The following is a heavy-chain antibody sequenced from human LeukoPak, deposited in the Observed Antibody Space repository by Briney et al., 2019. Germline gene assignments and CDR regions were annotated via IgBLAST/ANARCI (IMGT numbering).Heavy chain of an antibody. J-gene: IGHJ4*02. CDR3: ARGRYSSRSGGYYFDI. V-gene: IGHV3-7*01. CDR1: GFTLSSDW. D-gene: IGHD6-13*01. CDR2: IKKDGIEK. Sequence: GGSLRLSCVVSGFTLSSDWMSWVRQAPGKGLEWVANIKKDGIEKYYVESVKGRFTISRDNAKNSLYLQMNSLRAKDTAVYYCARGRYSSRSGGYYFDIWGQGTLVTVSS.